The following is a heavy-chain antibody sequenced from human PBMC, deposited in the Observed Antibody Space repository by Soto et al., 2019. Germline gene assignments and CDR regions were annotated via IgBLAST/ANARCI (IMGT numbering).Heavy chain of an antibody. CDR1: GFTFSDYA. CDR2: IGNGGGNT. Sequence: EVQLLESGGGLVQPGGSLRLSCVTSGFTFSDYAMTWVRQAPGKGLEWVSAIGNGGGNTFYADSVKGRFTISRDNSKNTLFLQMDSLTAEDSAVYYCAKKLSVYLTTVTEFGSWGQGTLVTVSS. CDR3: AKKLSVYLTTVTEFGS. J-gene: IGHJ4*02. V-gene: IGHV3-23*01. D-gene: IGHD4-17*01.